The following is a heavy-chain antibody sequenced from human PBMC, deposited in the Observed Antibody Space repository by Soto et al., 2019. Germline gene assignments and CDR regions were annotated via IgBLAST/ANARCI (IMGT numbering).Heavy chain of an antibody. CDR2: ISGSGGST. V-gene: IGHV3-23*01. Sequence: EVQLLESGGGLVQPGGSLRLSCAASGVTFSSYAMSWVRQAPGKGLEWVSAISGSGGSTYYADSVKGRFTISRDKAKNTLYLQMNSLRAEDTAVYYCAKWHTGYSSSWYWGQGTLVTVSS. J-gene: IGHJ4*02. CDR3: AKWHTGYSSSWY. CDR1: GVTFSSYA. D-gene: IGHD6-13*01.